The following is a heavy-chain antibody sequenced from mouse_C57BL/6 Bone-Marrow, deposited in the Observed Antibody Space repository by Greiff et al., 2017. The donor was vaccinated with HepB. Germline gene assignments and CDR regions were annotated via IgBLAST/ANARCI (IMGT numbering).Heavy chain of an antibody. CDR1: EYAFPSHD. D-gene: IGHD1-1*01. J-gene: IGHJ2*01. V-gene: IGHV5-2*01. CDR3: ARPDYYGSSYPLDY. CDR2: INSDGGST. Sequence: EVKLQESGGGLVQPGESLKLSCESNEYAFPSHDMSWVRQTPEQRLELVAAINSDGGSTYYPDTMERRYIISRDNTKKTQYLQMSSLRSEDTALYYWARPDYYGSSYPLDYWGQGTTLTVSS.